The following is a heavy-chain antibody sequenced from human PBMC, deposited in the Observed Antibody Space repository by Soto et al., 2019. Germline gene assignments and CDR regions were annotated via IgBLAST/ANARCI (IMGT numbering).Heavy chain of an antibody. CDR2: ISSSSSTI. CDR1: GFTFSSYS. J-gene: IGHJ6*02. Sequence: GGSLRLSCAASGFTFSSYSMNWVRQAPGKGLEWVSYISSSSSTIYYADSVKGRFTISRDNAKNSLYLQMNSLRDEDTAVYYCARDYRELRALYYYYGMDVWGQGTTVTVSS. CDR3: ARDYRELRALYYYYGMDV. D-gene: IGHD1-26*01. V-gene: IGHV3-48*02.